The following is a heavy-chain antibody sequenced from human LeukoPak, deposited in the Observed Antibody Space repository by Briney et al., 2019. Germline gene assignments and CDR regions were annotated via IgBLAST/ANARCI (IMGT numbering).Heavy chain of an antibody. J-gene: IGHJ4*02. Sequence: ASVKLSCKASGYTFTGNYMHWVRQAPGHGLEWMGWINPNSGGTNYAQKFQGRVTMTSDTSISTAYMEVSSLISDNTPVYFCAREYCTNCVCYKAHDYWGQGTLVTVSS. CDR3: AREYCTNCVCYKAHDY. CDR2: INPNSGGT. CDR1: GYTFTGNY. V-gene: IGHV1-2*02. D-gene: IGHD2-8*01.